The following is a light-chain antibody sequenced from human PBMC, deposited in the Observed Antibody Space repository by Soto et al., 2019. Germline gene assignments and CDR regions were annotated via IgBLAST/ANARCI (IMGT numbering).Light chain of an antibody. CDR3: QQYNNWPPWT. V-gene: IGKV3-15*01. J-gene: IGKJ1*01. CDR2: EES. Sequence: EIVMTQSPATLSVSPGERGTLSCRASQRGSTNLAWYQQKPCQAPRLLSYEESTRAPGVPARFSGSGSGTEFTLTISSLQSEDFAVYCCQQYNNWPPWTFGQGTKVEIK. CDR1: QRGSTN.